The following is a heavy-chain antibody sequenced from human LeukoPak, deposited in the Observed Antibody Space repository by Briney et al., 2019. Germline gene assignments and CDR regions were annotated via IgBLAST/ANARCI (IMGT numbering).Heavy chain of an antibody. J-gene: IGHJ4*02. Sequence: GGSLRLSCAASGFTFSNYWMSWVRQAPGKGLEWVANIKQDRSEKYYVDSVKGRFTISRDNAKNSLYLQMNSLRAEDTAVYYCAKDPGSRREYCSSTSCSYWGQGTLVTVSS. V-gene: IGHV3-7*03. D-gene: IGHD2-2*01. CDR2: IKQDRSEK. CDR3: AKDPGSRREYCSSTSCSY. CDR1: GFTFSNYW.